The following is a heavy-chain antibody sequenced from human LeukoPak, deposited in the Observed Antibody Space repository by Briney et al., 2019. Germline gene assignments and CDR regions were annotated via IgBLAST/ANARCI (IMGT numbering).Heavy chain of an antibody. CDR3: ARVTGEGVSYGMDV. CDR1: GFTFSIYS. Sequence: GGSLRLSCAASGFTFSIYSMNWVRQPRGKGLEWVSSLNSDSNYIYYADSVKGRFTMSRDNAKNSLYLQMNSLRAEDTAVYYCARVTGEGVSYGMDVWGQGTTVTVSS. D-gene: IGHD3-3*01. V-gene: IGHV3-21*01. CDR2: LNSDSNYI. J-gene: IGHJ6*02.